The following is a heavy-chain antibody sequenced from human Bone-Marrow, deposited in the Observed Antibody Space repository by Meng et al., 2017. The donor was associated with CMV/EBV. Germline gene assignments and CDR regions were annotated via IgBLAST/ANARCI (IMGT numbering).Heavy chain of an antibody. V-gene: IGHV3-21*01. CDR1: GFTFSSYS. D-gene: IGHD3-9*01. CDR2: ISSSSSYI. J-gene: IGHJ4*02. CDR3: ARDILTGDFDY. Sequence: GESLKIPCAASGFTFSSYSMNWVRQAPGKGLEWVSSISSSSSYIYYADSVKGRFTISRDNAKNSLYLQMNSLRAEDTAVYYCARDILTGDFDYWGQGTLVTVSS.